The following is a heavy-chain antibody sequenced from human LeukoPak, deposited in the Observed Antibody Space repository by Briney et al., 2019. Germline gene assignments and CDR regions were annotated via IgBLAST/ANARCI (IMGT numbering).Heavy chain of an antibody. D-gene: IGHD3-10*01. CDR1: GVSISSYY. J-gene: IGHJ5*02. V-gene: IGHV4-4*09. CDR3: ARWSGFYGSGSYGTFDP. Sequence: SETLSLTCTVSGVSISSYYWSWIRQPPGKGLEWIGSIYTTGDTRYNPSLKSRVSISVDTSKNQFSLKLSSVTAADTAVYYCARWSGFYGSGSYGTFDPWGQGTLVTVSS. CDR2: IYTTGDT.